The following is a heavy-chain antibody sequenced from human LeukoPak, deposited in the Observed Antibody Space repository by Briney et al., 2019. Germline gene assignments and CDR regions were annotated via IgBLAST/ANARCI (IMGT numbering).Heavy chain of an antibody. CDR1: GGTFSSYA. CDR3: AGDKTGTTAFDI. CDR2: IIPIFGTA. Sequence: GASVKVSCKASGGTFSSYAISWVRQAPGQGLEWMGGIIPIFGTANYAQKFQGRVTITADKSTSTAYMELSSLRSEDTAVYFCAGDKTGTTAFDIWGQGTMVTVSS. D-gene: IGHD1-1*01. J-gene: IGHJ3*02. V-gene: IGHV1-69*06.